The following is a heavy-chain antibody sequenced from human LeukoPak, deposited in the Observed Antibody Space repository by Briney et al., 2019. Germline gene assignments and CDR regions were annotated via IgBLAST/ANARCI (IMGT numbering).Heavy chain of an antibody. J-gene: IGHJ4*02. Sequence: PSETLSLTCAVSGYSITSGYYWAWIRQPPGKGLEWIGNIYHSGSTYYNASLKSRVTISVDTSKNQFSLKLSSVTAADTAVYYCARRYSNYVFDYWGQGTLVTVSS. V-gene: IGHV4-38-2*01. CDR1: GYSITSGYY. D-gene: IGHD4-11*01. CDR3: ARRYSNYVFDY. CDR2: IYHSGST.